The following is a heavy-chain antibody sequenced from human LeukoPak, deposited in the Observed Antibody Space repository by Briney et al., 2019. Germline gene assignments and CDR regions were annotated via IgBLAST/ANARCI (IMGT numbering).Heavy chain of an antibody. Sequence: SDTLSLTCTVSGGSISTYFWSWIRQPAGKGLEWIGRIYTSGTTNYNTTLKSRLTMSVDTSKNQFSLRLSSVTAADTAVYYCARYRLEGTNWFDPWGQGTLVTVSS. CDR2: IYTSGTT. CDR1: GGSISTYF. CDR3: ARYRLEGTNWFDP. V-gene: IGHV4-4*07. J-gene: IGHJ5*02. D-gene: IGHD1-1*01.